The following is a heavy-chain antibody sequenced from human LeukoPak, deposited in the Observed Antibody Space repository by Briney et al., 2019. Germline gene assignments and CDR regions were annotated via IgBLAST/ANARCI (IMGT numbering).Heavy chain of an antibody. V-gene: IGHV4-34*01. Sequence: SETLSLTCAVYGGSFSGYYWSWIRRPPGKGLEWIGEIKHSGSTKYNPSLKSRVTISVDTSKSQFSLMLSSVTAADTAVYYCARAGDRSGYYHQLLDSWGQGTLVTVSS. CDR1: GGSFSGYY. CDR2: IKHSGST. J-gene: IGHJ4*02. D-gene: IGHD3-22*01. CDR3: ARAGDRSGYYHQLLDS.